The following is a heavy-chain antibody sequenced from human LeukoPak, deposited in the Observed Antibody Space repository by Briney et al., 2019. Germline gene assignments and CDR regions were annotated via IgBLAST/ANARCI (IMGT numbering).Heavy chain of an antibody. CDR3: ARSDNGLDY. D-gene: IGHD1-1*01. CDR1: GFTLTNNW. CDR2: VNTYGTNT. J-gene: IGHJ4*02. Sequence: GGSLRLSCTASGFTLTNNWMHWVRQVPGKGLEWVSRVNTYGTNTNYADSVRGRFTISRDNAKNTLYLQMNSLRAEDSAVYYCARSDNGLDYWGQGTLVAVSS. V-gene: IGHV3-74*01.